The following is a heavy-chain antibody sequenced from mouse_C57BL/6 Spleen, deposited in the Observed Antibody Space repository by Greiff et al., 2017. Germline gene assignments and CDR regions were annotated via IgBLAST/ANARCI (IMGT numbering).Heavy chain of an antibody. CDR2: INPYNGGT. Sequence: VQLQQSGPVLVKPGASVKMSCKASGYTFTDYYMNWVKPSHGKSLEWIGVINPYNGGTSYNQKFKGKATLTVDKSSSTAYMELNSLTSEDSAVYYCARGDGYLAYWGQGTLVTVSA. V-gene: IGHV1-19*01. CDR1: GYTFTDYY. D-gene: IGHD2-3*01. CDR3: ARGDGYLAY. J-gene: IGHJ3*01.